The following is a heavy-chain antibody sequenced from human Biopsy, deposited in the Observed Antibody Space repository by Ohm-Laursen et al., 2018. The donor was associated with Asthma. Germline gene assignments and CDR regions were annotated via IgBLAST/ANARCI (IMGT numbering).Heavy chain of an antibody. CDR1: GFTFRSYA. CDR2: GGSYYDGGLK. D-gene: IGHD3-10*01. V-gene: IGHV3-30-3*01. J-gene: IGHJ2*01. CDR3: ARDVGINADPGHWSFNL. Sequence: SLRLSCAASGFTFRSYAMHWVRQAPGKGLEWVAVGGSYYDGGLKYYADSVNGRFTVSRDDSKNTLYLQMNSLRPDDTAVYYCARDVGINADPGHWSFNLWGRGTLVTVSS.